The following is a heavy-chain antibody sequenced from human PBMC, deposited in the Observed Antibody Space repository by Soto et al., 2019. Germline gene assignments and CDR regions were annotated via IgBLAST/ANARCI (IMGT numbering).Heavy chain of an antibody. J-gene: IGHJ6*02. CDR1: GDSVSSNSAA. CDR3: ARVFRYCSSTSCYFSYYSYYGMDV. CDR2: TYYRSKWYN. D-gene: IGHD2-2*01. Sequence: SQTLSLTCAISGDSVSSNSAAWNWIRQSPSRGLEWLGRTYYRSKWYNDYAVSVKSRITINPDTSKNQFSLQLNSVTPEDTAVYYCARVFRYCSSTSCYFSYYSYYGMDVCGQATTVTVSS. V-gene: IGHV6-1*01.